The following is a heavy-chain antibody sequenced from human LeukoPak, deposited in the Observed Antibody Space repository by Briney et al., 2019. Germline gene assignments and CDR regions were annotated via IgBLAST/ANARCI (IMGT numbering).Heavy chain of an antibody. Sequence: GGSLRLSCAASGFTFSSYWMSWVRQAPGKGLEWVANIKQDGSEKYYVDSVKGRFTISRDNAKNSLYLQMNSLRAEDTAVYYCASGSPYYYYGMDVWGQGTTVTVSS. CDR2: IKQDGSEK. CDR3: ASGSPYYYYGMDV. D-gene: IGHD3-10*01. J-gene: IGHJ6*02. CDR1: GFTFSSYW. V-gene: IGHV3-7*01.